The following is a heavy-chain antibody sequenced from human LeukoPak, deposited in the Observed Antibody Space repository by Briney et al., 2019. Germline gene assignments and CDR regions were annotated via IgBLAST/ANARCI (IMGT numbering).Heavy chain of an antibody. Sequence: PSETLSLTCAVYGESFSNNYWTWIRQPPGKGPEWVGEIHHVGATKYNPSLKSRVTISVDTSKSQFSLQLTSVTAADTAVYYCARGETHYDSSGYYYQAFDIWGQGTMVTVSS. CDR2: IHHVGAT. V-gene: IGHV4-34*01. J-gene: IGHJ3*02. CDR1: GESFSNNY. CDR3: ARGETHYDSSGYYYQAFDI. D-gene: IGHD3-22*01.